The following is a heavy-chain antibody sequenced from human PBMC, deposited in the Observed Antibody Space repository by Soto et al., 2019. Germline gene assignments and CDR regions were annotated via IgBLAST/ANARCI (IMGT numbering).Heavy chain of an antibody. CDR1: GYTFTSYY. CDR2: INPSGGST. V-gene: IGHV1-46*01. J-gene: IGHJ5*02. CDR3: ARDRRARYYDFWSGYYHWFDP. Sequence: QVQLVQSGAEVKKPGASVKVSCKASGYTFTSYYMHWVRQAPGQGLEWMGIINPSGGSTSYAQKFQGRVTMTRDTSTSTVYMELSSLRSEDTAVYYCARDRRARYYDFWSGYYHWFDPWGQGTLVTVSS. D-gene: IGHD3-3*01.